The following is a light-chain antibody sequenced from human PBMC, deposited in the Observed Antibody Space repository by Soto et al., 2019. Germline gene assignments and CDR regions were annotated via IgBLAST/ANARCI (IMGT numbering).Light chain of an antibody. CDR1: QSISSY. CDR2: AAS. CDR3: QQSYSTPRT. V-gene: IGKV1-39*01. J-gene: IGKJ4*02. Sequence: DIRMTQSPSCLSASVGDRFTITCRASQSISSYLNWYQQKPGKAPKLLIYAASSLQSGVPSRFSGSGSGTDFTLTISSLQPEDFATYYCQQSYSTPRTFGGGTKVDIK.